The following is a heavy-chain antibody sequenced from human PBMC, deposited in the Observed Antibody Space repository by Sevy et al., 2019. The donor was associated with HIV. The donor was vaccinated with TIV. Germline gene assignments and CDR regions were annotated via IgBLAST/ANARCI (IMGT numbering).Heavy chain of an antibody. CDR3: TRWKAAQSIFDY. CDR2: LKSGVYGGKV. D-gene: IGHD6-13*01. J-gene: IGHJ4*02. Sequence: GESLKISCTASGFTFGGYCMSWVRQAPGKGLEWVAFLKSGVYGGKVDHAASVRGRFVISRDDSKTIAYLQMNDLKTEDKGVYYCTRWKAAQSIFDYWGQGALVTVSS. CDR1: GFTFGGYC. V-gene: IGHV3-49*04.